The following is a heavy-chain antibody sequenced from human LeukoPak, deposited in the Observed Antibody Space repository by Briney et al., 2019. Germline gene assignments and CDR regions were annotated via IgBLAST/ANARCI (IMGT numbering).Heavy chain of an antibody. CDR3: ARVVWVAQGWLDP. CDR2: INHSGST. J-gene: IGHJ5*02. CDR1: GGSFSGYY. D-gene: IGHD2-15*01. V-gene: IGHV4-34*01. Sequence: PSETLSLTCAVYGGSFSGYYWSWIRQPPGKGLEWIGEINHSGSTNYNPSLKSRVTISVDTSKNQFSLKLSSVTAADTAVYYCARVVWVAQGWLDPWGQGTLVTVSS.